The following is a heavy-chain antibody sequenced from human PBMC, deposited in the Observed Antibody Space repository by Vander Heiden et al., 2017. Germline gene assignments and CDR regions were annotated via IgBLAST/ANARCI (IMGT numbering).Heavy chain of an antibody. Sequence: EVQLLESGGGLVQPGGSLRPPCAASGFTFSSYAMSWVRQAPGKGLEWGSAISGSGGSTFYADSVKGRFTISRDNSKNTLYLQMNSLRAEDTAVYYCAKVGGMATIGHFDYWGQGTLVTVSS. V-gene: IGHV3-23*01. J-gene: IGHJ4*02. CDR2: ISGSGGST. CDR1: GFTFSSYA. D-gene: IGHD5-12*01. CDR3: AKVGGMATIGHFDY.